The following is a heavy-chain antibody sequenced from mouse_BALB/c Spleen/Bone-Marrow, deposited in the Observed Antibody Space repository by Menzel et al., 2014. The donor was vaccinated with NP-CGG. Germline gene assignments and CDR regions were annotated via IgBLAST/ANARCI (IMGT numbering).Heavy chain of an antibody. D-gene: IGHD1-2*01. Sequence: EVHLVESGGGLVKPGGSLKLSCAASGFGFSSSDMSWVRQTPEKRLEWVAYISSGGGSTYYPDTVKGRFTISRDNAKNPLFLQMSSLKSEDTAMYYCATHYYGRFDYWGQGTTLTVSS. J-gene: IGHJ2*01. CDR3: ATHYYGRFDY. CDR2: ISSGGGST. V-gene: IGHV5-12-1*01. CDR1: GFGFSSSD.